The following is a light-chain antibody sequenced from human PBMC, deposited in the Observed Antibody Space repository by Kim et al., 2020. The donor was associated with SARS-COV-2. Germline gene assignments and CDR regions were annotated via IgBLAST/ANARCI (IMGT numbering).Light chain of an antibody. CDR2: AAS. CDR1: QGIGND. Sequence: AIQMTQSPSSLSASVGDRVTITCRASQGIGNDLGWYQQKQGKAPKLLIYAASTLQGEVPSRFSGSGSGTDFTLTISSLQPDDFATYYCLQDYHYLTFGGGTKLEI. CDR3: LQDYHYLT. V-gene: IGKV1-6*01. J-gene: IGKJ4*01.